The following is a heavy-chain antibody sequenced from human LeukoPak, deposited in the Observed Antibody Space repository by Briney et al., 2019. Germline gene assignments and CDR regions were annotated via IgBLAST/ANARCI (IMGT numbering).Heavy chain of an antibody. CDR3: ARDGITGTIAWDY. D-gene: IGHD1-20*01. Sequence: ASVRVSRTPSRYTVTTYYMHWVRQAPGQGLEGMGIIHPSGSSTSFAQKFQGRVTTTTDMSTRTVYMELSSLSFEDTAVYYCARDGITGTIAWDYWGQGTLVTVSS. J-gene: IGHJ4*02. CDR1: RYTVTTYY. V-gene: IGHV1-46*01. CDR2: IHPSGSST.